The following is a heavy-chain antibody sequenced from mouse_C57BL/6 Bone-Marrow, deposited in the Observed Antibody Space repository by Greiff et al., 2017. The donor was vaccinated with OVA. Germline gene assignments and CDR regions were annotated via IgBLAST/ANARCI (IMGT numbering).Heavy chain of an antibody. D-gene: IGHD1-1*01. CDR3: AMGYGSSYGWFAY. CDR2: INPNNGGT. J-gene: IGHJ3*01. Sequence: VQLQQSGPELVKPGASVKMSCKASGYTFTDYNMHWVKQSHGKSLEWIGYINPNNGGTSYNQKFKGKATLTVNKSSSTAYMELRSLTSEDSAVYDGAMGYGSSYGWFAYWGQGTLVTVSA. CDR1: GYTFTDYN. V-gene: IGHV1-22*01.